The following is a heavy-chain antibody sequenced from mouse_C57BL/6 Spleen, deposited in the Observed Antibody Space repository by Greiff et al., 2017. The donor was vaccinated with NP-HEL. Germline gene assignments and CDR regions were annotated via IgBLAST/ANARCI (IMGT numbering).Heavy chain of an antibody. CDR1: GFTFTDYY. Sequence: EVMLVESGGGLVQPGGSLSLSCAASGFTFTDYYMSWVRQPPGKALEWLGFIRNKANGYTTEYSASVKVRFTISRDNSQSILYLQMNALRAENSATYYCARSPHCGNDYWGKGTTLTVSS. V-gene: IGHV7-3*01. J-gene: IGHJ2*01. CDR3: ARSPHCGNDY. D-gene: IGHD2-1*01. CDR2: IRNKANGYTT.